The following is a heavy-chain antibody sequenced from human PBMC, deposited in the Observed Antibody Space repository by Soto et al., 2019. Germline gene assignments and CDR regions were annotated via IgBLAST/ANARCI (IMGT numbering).Heavy chain of an antibody. J-gene: IGHJ6*02. CDR2: IIPIFATA. V-gene: IGHV1-69*12. D-gene: IGHD3-16*01. Sequence: QVQLVQSGAEVKKPGSSVKVSCKASGGTFSSYAINWVRQAPGQGLEWMGGIIPIFATADYAQKFQGRVTITADESTSTAYMELSSLISEDTAVYYCAPCLLGVNYYYGMDVWGQGTTVTVSS. CDR3: APCLLGVNYYYGMDV. CDR1: GGTFSSYA.